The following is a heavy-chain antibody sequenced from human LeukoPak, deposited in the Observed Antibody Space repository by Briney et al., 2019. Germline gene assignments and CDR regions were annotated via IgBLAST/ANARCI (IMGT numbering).Heavy chain of an antibody. CDR3: ARARSARWGLDV. CDR1: GGPFSGYY. J-gene: IGHJ6*02. Sequence: SETLSLTCEVHGGPFSGYYWSWTRQSPGKGLEWIGEINHTGRSRYNPSVESRVTISVDTSKNQFSLRLSSVTAADTGVYFCARARSARWGLDVWGQGTTVSVSS. V-gene: IGHV4-34*01. CDR2: INHTGRS. D-gene: IGHD4-23*01.